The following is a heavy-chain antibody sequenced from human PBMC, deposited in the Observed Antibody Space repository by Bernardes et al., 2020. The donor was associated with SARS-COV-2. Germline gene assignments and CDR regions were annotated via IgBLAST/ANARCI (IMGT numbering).Heavy chain of an antibody. CDR1: GFIFSDYA. J-gene: IGHJ4*02. CDR3: TRPTVAWVRLTTGFDF. V-gene: IGHV3-30-3*01. CDR2: ISYDGTYK. Sequence: GGSLRLSCAASGFIFSDYAMHWVRQAPGKGLEWVAIISYDGTYKYYADSVKGRFTTSRDNSKKMLYLQVNSLRPEDTAVYYCTRPTVAWVRLTTGFDFWGQGTLVTVSS. D-gene: IGHD1-1*01.